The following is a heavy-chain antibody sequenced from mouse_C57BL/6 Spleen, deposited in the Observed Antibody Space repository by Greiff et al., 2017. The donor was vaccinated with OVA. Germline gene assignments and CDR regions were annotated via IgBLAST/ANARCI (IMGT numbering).Heavy chain of an antibody. J-gene: IGHJ4*01. CDR3: ARGGSRYYYAMDY. D-gene: IGHD1-1*01. V-gene: IGHV5-17*01. CDR2: ISSGSSTI. CDR1: GFTFSDYG. Sequence: DVMLVESGGGLVKPGGSLKLSCAASGFTFSDYGMHWVRQAPEKGLEWVAYISSGSSTIYYADTVKGRFTISRDNAKNTLFLQMTSLRSEDTAMYYCARGGSRYYYAMDYWGQGTSVTVSS.